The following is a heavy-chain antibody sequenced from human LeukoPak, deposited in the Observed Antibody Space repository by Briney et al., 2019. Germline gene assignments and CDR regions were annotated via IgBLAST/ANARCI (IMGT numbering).Heavy chain of an antibody. CDR1: GGSISSYY. CDR2: INHSGST. V-gene: IGHV4-34*01. Sequence: SETLSLTCTVSGGSISSYYWSWIRQPPGKGLEWVGEINHSGSTNYNPSLKSRVTISVDTSKNQFSLKLSSVTAADTAVYYCARDKRPPLTGRLYYYYYGMDVWGQGTTVTVSS. D-gene: IGHD3-9*01. CDR3: ARDKRPPLTGRLYYYYYGMDV. J-gene: IGHJ6*02.